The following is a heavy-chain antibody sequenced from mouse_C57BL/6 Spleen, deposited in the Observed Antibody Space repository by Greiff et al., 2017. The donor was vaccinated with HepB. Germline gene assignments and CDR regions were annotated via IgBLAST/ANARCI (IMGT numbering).Heavy chain of an antibody. J-gene: IGHJ1*03. Sequence: QVQLQQPGAELVRPGTSVKLSCKASGYTFTSYWMHWVKQRPGQGLEWIGVIDPSDSYTNYNQKFKGKATLTVDTSSSTAYMQLSSLTSEDSAVYYCARHPHYYGSSEYFDVWGTGTTVTVSS. D-gene: IGHD1-1*01. CDR2: IDPSDSYT. V-gene: IGHV1-59*01. CDR1: GYTFTSYW. CDR3: ARHPHYYGSSEYFDV.